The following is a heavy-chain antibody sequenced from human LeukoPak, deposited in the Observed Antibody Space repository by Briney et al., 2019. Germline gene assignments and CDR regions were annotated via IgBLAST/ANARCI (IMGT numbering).Heavy chain of an antibody. CDR1: GGTFSSYA. Sequence: GASVKVSCKASGGTFSSYAISWVRQAPGQGLEWMGGIIPIFGTANYAQTFEGRVTITADESTSTAYMELSSLRSEDTAVYYCARDRYGGSTVSLYDYWGQGTLVTVSS. D-gene: IGHD3-10*01. J-gene: IGHJ4*02. CDR3: ARDRYGGSTVSLYDY. CDR2: IIPIFGTA. V-gene: IGHV1-69*01.